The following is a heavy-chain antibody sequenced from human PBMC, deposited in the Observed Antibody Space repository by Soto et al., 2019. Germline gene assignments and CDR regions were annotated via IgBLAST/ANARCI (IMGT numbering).Heavy chain of an antibody. Sequence: SETLSLTCAVSGGSISSGGYSWSWIRQPPGKGLEWIGYMYHSGSTYYNPSLKGRVTISVDKSKNQFSLRLSSVTAADTAVYYCARSPRSIAAGGIDYWGQGILVTVS. V-gene: IGHV4-30-2*01. CDR2: MYHSGST. D-gene: IGHD6-13*01. CDR1: GGSISSGGYS. J-gene: IGHJ4*02. CDR3: ARSPRSIAAGGIDY.